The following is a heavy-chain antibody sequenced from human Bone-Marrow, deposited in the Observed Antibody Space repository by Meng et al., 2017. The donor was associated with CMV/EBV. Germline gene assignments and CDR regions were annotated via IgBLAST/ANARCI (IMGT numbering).Heavy chain of an antibody. Sequence: GRSLGLSCAVSRCTFSSYALLWVRQAPGKGLEWVAVISYDGSTKYYADSVKGRFTISRDNSKNTLYPQMNSLRAEDTAVYYCARDSAEQYYDFWSGYLRYYYVIDVWGQGTTVTASS. CDR3: ARDSAEQYYDFWSGYLRYYYVIDV. CDR2: ISYDGSTK. V-gene: IGHV3-30*04. CDR1: RCTFSSYA. D-gene: IGHD3-3*01. J-gene: IGHJ6*02.